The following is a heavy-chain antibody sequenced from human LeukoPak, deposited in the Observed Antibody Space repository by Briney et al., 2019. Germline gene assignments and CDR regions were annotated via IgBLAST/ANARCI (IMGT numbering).Heavy chain of an antibody. CDR1: DDSLSQYF. V-gene: IGHV4-4*07. Sequence: SEALSLSCTVSDDSLSQYFWVWIRQPAAKQLEWIGRIYSSGYTNYNPSLLSRVSMSLDTSTNQCFLDLPSVTAADTAVYYWARPRGKGRDAFDVWGLGTMVTVSS. J-gene: IGHJ3*01. CDR3: ARPRGKGRDAFDV. CDR2: IYSSGYT.